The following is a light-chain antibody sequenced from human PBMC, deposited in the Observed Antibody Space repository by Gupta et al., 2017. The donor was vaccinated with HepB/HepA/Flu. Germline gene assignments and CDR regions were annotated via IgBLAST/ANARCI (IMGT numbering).Light chain of an antibody. CDR1: QSVLYSSNNKNY. V-gene: IGKV4-1*01. CDR3: HEDDGAPCS. Sequence: DIVMTQSPDSLAVSLGERATINCKSSQSVLYSSNNKNYLAWYQQKPGQPPKLLIYWVSTRESGVPDRSSGRGSGIDLTLTISSLQAEHMAVYFIHEDDGAPCSFGQGTRLEMK. J-gene: IGKJ2*04. CDR2: WVS.